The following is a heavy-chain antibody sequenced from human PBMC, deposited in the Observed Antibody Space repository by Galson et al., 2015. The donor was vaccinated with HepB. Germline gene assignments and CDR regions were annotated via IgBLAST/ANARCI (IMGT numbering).Heavy chain of an antibody. CDR2: ISHTGDKT. CDR1: GLTFSIYA. CDR3: ACQLRHGCPTDY. V-gene: IGHV3-23*01. D-gene: IGHD2-2*03. Sequence: SLRLSCATSGLTFSIYAMTWVRQAPGKGLEWVSGISHTGDKTYYADSVKGRFIVSRDNSKSTLYLQMSSLRVEDTALYFCACQLRHGCPTDYWGRGTLVTVSS. J-gene: IGHJ4*02.